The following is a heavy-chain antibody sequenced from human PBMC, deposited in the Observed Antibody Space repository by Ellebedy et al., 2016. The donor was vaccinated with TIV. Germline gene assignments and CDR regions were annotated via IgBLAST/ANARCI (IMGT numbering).Heavy chain of an antibody. CDR3: ARGGYSYGSGDFDY. D-gene: IGHD5-18*01. J-gene: IGHJ4*02. CDR2: MDPNSGNT. CDR1: GDTFSSSA. Sequence: ASVKVSCKASGDTFSSSAISWVRQAPGQGIEWMGWMDPNSGNTGYAQKFQGRVIMTRNTSISTAYMELSSLRSEDTAVYYCARGGYSYGSGDFDYWGQGTLVTVSS. V-gene: IGHV1-8*02.